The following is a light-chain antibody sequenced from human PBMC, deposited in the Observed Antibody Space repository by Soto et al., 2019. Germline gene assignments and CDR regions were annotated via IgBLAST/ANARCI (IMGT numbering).Light chain of an antibody. CDR3: QQRAKWPRT. J-gene: IGKJ1*01. Sequence: EIVMTQSPATLSVSPGERATLSCRASQSVSSNLAWYQQKPGQAPRLLIYGASTRATGIPARFSGSGSGTEFTLTISSLQSEDFAVYHCQQRAKWPRTFGQGTKVDIK. CDR1: QSVSSN. V-gene: IGKV3-15*01. CDR2: GAS.